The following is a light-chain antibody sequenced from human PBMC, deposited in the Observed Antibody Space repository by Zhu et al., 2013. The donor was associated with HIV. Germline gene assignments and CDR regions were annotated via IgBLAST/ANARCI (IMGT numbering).Light chain of an antibody. V-gene: IGKV4-1*01. J-gene: IGKJ5*01. CDR1: QTILYSSNNKNY. CDR2: WAS. CDR3: QQRSLT. Sequence: DIVMTQSPDSLAVSLGERATINCKSSQTILYSSNNKNYLAWYQQKPGQPPKLLIYWASTRESGVPDRFSGSGSGTDFTLTISSLQAEDVAVYYCQQRSLTFGQGTRLEIK.